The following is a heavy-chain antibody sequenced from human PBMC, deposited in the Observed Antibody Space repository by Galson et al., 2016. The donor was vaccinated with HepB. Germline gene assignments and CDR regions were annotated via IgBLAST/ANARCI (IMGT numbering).Heavy chain of an antibody. D-gene: IGHD6-6*01. J-gene: IGHJ6*02. Sequence: SVKVSCKASGYTFSSYGMHWVRQAPGHRREWMGRINGGNGNTRYSQKFQGRVTITRDTSATTVYMELSSLRSEDTGVYYCTRDLLSRIAAHAGVVWGQGTTVTVSS. CDR3: TRDLLSRIAAHAGVV. V-gene: IGHV1-3*01. CDR1: GYTFSSYG. CDR2: INGGNGNT.